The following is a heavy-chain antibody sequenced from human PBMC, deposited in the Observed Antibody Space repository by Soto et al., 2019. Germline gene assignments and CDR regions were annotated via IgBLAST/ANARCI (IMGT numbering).Heavy chain of an antibody. CDR1: GGSISSGGYS. CDR2: IYHSGST. D-gene: IGHD3-3*01. J-gene: IGHJ4*02. Sequence: PSETLSLTCAVSGGSISSGGYSWSWIRQPPGKGLEWIGYIYHSGSTYYNPSLKSRVTISVDRPKNQFSLKLSSVTAADTAVYYCARSAFGVGLDYWGQGTLVTVSS. V-gene: IGHV4-30-2*01. CDR3: ARSAFGVGLDY.